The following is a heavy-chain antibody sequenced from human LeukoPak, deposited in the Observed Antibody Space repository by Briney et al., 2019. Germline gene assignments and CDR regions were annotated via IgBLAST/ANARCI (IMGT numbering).Heavy chain of an antibody. J-gene: IGHJ4*02. Sequence: SETLSLTCTVSGGSISSYYWSWIRQPPGKGLEWIGYIYYSGSTNYTPSLKSRVTISVDTSKNQFSLKLSSVTAADTAVYYCARGVSRLTLDYWGQGTLVTVSS. CDR1: GGSISSYY. V-gene: IGHV4-59*01. D-gene: IGHD1-14*01. CDR2: IYYSGST. CDR3: ARGVSRLTLDY.